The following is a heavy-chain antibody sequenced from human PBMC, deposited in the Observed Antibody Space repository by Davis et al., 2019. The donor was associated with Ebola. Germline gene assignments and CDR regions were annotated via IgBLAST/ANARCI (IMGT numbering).Heavy chain of an antibody. D-gene: IGHD5-24*01. V-gene: IGHV3-21*01. CDR2: ISSSSSYI. CDR3: ARAGDGYNLGYYFDY. J-gene: IGHJ4*02. CDR1: GFTFSSYA. Sequence: GESLKISCAASGFTFSSYAMSWVRQAPGKGLEWVSSISSSSSYIYYADSVKGRFTISRDNSKNTLYLQMNSLRAEDTAVYYCARAGDGYNLGYYFDYWGQGTLVTVSS.